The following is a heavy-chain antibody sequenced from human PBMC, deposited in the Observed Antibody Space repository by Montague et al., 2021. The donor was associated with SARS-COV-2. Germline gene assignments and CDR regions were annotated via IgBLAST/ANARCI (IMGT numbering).Heavy chain of an antibody. Sequence: SLRLSCAASGFTFSSYSMNWVRQAPGKGLEWVSSISSSSSYIYYADSVKGRFTISRDNAKNSLYLQMNGLRAEDTAVYYCARDRGSIYCGGDYYTPYFDYWGQGTLVTVSS. CDR2: ISSSSSYI. CDR1: GFTFSSYS. J-gene: IGHJ4*02. V-gene: IGHV3-21*01. D-gene: IGHD2-21*02. CDR3: ARDRGSIYCGGDYYTPYFDY.